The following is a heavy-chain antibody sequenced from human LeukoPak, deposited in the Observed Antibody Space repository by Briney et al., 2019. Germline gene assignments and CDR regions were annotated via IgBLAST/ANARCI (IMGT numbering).Heavy chain of an antibody. D-gene: IGHD4-11*01. Sequence: WVRQAPGKGLEWVSGISWSSGSIAYADSVKGRFTISRDNAKNYLYLQMNSLRAEDTAVYYCARDYSKEKSFDYWGQGTLVTVSS. V-gene: IGHV3-9*01. CDR3: ARDYSKEKSFDY. CDR2: ISWSSGSI. J-gene: IGHJ4*02.